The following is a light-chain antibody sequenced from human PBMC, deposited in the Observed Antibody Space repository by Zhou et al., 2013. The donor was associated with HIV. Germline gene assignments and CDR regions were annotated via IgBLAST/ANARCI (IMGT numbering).Light chain of an antibody. J-gene: IGKJ2*01. V-gene: IGKV3-15*01. CDR2: GAS. CDR1: QSVGTN. Sequence: VLTQSPATLSVSPGERATLSCRASQSVGTNLAWYQQKPGQAPRLLIHGASRRANGVPARFSGSGSGTEFTLTISSLQSEDLAVYYCQQYSNWPMYTFGQGTKLDFK. CDR3: QQYSNWPMYT.